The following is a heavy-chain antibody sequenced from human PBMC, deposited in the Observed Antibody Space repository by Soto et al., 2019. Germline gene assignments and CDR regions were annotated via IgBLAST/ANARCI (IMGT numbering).Heavy chain of an antibody. V-gene: IGHV3-66*01. CDR3: AREGIRSPLYY. D-gene: IGHD4-17*01. CDR2: IYSGGST. J-gene: IGHJ4*02. Sequence: EVQLVESGGGLVQPGGSLRLSCAVSGFTVSSNYMSWVRQAPGKGLEWVSLIYSGGSTYYADSVKGRFTISRDNSKNTLYLQMNRLRPEDTAVSYCAREGIRSPLYYWGQGTLVTVSS. CDR1: GFTVSSNY.